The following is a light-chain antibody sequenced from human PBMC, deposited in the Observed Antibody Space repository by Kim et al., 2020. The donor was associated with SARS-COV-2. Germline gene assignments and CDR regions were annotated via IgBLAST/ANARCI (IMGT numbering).Light chain of an antibody. CDR1: HGVSNH. J-gene: IGKJ1*01. CDR2: GAT. V-gene: IGKV3-11*01. CDR3: QQFSKWPSE. Sequence: GKRAPLPGRPSHGVSNHFGWDQQKPGPAPRLLIYGATDGATGNPARFSGSGSGTDFTLTNSSLEPEDFAVYYWQQFSKWPSEFRQGTKVDIK.